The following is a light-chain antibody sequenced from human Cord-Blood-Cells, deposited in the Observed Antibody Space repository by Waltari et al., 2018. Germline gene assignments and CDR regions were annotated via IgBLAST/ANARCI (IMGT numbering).Light chain of an antibody. Sequence: SYELTQPPSVSVSPGQPASITSSGDKSWEKYACCYQQKPGESPVLVIYQDSKRPSGIPERFSGSNSGNTATLTISGTQAMDEADYYCQAWDSSTVVFGGGTKLTVL. V-gene: IGLV3-1*01. CDR3: QAWDSSTVV. CDR1: KSWEKY. J-gene: IGLJ2*01. CDR2: QDS.